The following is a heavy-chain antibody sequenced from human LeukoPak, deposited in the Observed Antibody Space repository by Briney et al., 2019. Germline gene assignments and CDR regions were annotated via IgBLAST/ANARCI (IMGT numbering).Heavy chain of an antibody. CDR3: AREDVYYHGSGRDYYYGMDV. CDR2: IWYDGSNK. Sequence: GRSLRLSCAASGFTFSNYGMHWVRQAPGKGLEWVALIWYDGSNKYYADSVKGRFTISRDNSKNTLYLEMSSLRAEDTAVYYCAREDVYYHGSGRDYYYGMDVWGQGTTVTVSS. V-gene: IGHV3-33*08. J-gene: IGHJ6*02. CDR1: GFTFSNYG. D-gene: IGHD3-10*01.